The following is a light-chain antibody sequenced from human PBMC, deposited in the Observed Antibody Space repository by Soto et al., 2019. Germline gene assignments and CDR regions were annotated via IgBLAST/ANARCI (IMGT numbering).Light chain of an antibody. V-gene: IGLV2-14*01. CDR1: SSDIGGFNY. Sequence: QSVLTQPASVSGSPGQSITISCTGTSSDIGGFNYVSWYQQHPGTAPKLLIYEVTNRPSGVSNRFSGSKSGNTASLTISGPQAEYEADYYCSSYTSRSTRVFGGGTKLTVL. CDR2: EVT. CDR3: SSYTSRSTRV. J-gene: IGLJ3*02.